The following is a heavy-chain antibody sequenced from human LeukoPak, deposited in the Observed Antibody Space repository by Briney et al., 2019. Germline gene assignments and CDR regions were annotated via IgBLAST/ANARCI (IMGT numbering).Heavy chain of an antibody. Sequence: AAVKVSCKGSGYTFTSYYMHWVGQAPGQGREWRGWINPNSGGTNYAQKFQGRVTMTRDTSISTAYMELSRLRSDDTAVYYCARGESTTGTSKLMDVWGKGTTVTVSS. CDR3: ARGESTTGTSKLMDV. V-gene: IGHV1-2*02. CDR1: GYTFTSYY. CDR2: INPNSGGT. D-gene: IGHD1-1*01. J-gene: IGHJ6*04.